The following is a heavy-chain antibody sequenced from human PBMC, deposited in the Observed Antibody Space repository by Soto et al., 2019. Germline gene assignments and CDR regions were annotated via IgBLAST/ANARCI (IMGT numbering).Heavy chain of an antibody. CDR1: GGTFSSYA. J-gene: IGHJ6*02. Sequence: QVQLVQSGAEVKKPGSSVKVSCKASGGTFSSYAISWVRQAPGQGLEWMGGIIPIFGTANYAQKFQGRVTSTADESTSTAYMELRRLRSEDPAVYYCARVGGGSSWMGYGMDVWGQGTTVTVSS. CDR3: ARVGGGSSWMGYGMDV. CDR2: IIPIFGTA. V-gene: IGHV1-69*01. D-gene: IGHD6-13*01.